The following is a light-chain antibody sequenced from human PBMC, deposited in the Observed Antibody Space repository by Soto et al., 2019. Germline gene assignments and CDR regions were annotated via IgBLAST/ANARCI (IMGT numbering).Light chain of an antibody. CDR3: QQYGSSGT. Sequence: EIVLTQSPATLSLSPGERATLSCRASQSVSRYLAWYQQKPGLAPRLLIHDASSRATGIPDRFSGSGSGTDFTLTISRLEPEDFAVYYCQQYGSSGTFGQGTKVDIK. J-gene: IGKJ1*01. CDR2: DAS. CDR1: QSVSRY. V-gene: IGKV3D-20*01.